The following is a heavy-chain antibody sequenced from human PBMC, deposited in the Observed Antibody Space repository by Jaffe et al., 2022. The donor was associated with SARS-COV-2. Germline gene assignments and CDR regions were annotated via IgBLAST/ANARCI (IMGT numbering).Heavy chain of an antibody. V-gene: IGHV3-7*01. J-gene: IGHJ4*02. CDR3: ARELRGYYDILTGYYTLDY. Sequence: EVQLVESGGGLVQPGGSLRLSCAASGFTFSSYWMSWVRQAPGKGLEWVANIKQDGSEKYYVDSVKGRFTISRDNAKNSLYLQMNSLRAEDTAVYYCARELRGYYDILTGYYTLDYWGQGTLVTVSS. D-gene: IGHD3-9*01. CDR1: GFTFSSYW. CDR2: IKQDGSEK.